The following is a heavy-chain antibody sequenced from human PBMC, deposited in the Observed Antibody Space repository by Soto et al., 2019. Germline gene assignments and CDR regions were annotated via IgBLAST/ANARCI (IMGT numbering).Heavy chain of an antibody. D-gene: IGHD3-10*01. CDR1: GFTFSSYG. J-gene: IGHJ6*02. Sequence: GSLRLSCAASGFTFSSYGMHWVRQAPGKGLEWVAVISYDGSNKYYADSVKGRFTISRDNSKNTLYLQMNSLRAEDTAVYYCAKDSVTRGDYGMDVWGQGTTVTVSS. V-gene: IGHV3-30*18. CDR2: ISYDGSNK. CDR3: AKDSVTRGDYGMDV.